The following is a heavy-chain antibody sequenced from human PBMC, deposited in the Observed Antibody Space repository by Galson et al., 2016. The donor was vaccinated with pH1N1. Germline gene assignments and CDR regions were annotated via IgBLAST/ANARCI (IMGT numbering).Heavy chain of an antibody. Sequence: PALVKPPQTLRLTCTLSGFSLSTSAVGVGWIRQPPGKALEWLALIFWNDDRYYRPSLKNRLTIPKGTSENLVVHTMTNMDPVDTATYYSAHGEYGDFVGSFDHWGQGALVTVSS. D-gene: IGHD4-17*01. CDR2: IFWNDDR. CDR1: GFSLSTSAVG. V-gene: IGHV2-5*01. J-gene: IGHJ4*02. CDR3: AHGEYGDFVGSFDH.